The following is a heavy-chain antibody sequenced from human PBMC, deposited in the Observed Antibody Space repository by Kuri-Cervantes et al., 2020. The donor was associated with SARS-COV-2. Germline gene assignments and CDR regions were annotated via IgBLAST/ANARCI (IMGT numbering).Heavy chain of an antibody. Sequence: LSLTCAASGFTFSSYAMHWVRQAPGKGLEWVAIISYDGSNKYYADSVKGRFTISRDNSKNTLYLQMNSLRAEDTAVYYCASVEPNSGSYYPGYWGQGTRVTGYS. J-gene: IGHJ4*02. CDR3: ASVEPNSGSYYPGY. CDR2: ISYDGSNK. D-gene: IGHD1-26*01. CDR1: GFTFSSYA. V-gene: IGHV3-30-3*01.